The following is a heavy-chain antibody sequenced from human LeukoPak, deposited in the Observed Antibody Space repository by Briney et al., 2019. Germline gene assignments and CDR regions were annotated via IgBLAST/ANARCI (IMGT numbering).Heavy chain of an antibody. D-gene: IGHD2-21*02. V-gene: IGHV3-33*01. CDR3: ARDRGGDDPIDY. CDR1: GFSLSRYG. Sequence: PGGSLRLSCAASGFSLSRYGMHWARQAPGKGLEWVAVIWDNGHNKDYADSVMGRFPISRDNSKNMLYLQTNSLRADDTAVYYCARDRGGDDPIDYWGQGTLVTVSS. CDR2: IWDNGHNK. J-gene: IGHJ4*02.